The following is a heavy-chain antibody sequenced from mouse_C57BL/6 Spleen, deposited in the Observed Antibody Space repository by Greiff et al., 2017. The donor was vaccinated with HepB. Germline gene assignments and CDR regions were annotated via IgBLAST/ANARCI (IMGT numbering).Heavy chain of an antibody. CDR3: ARDYCSSYAMDY. J-gene: IGHJ4*01. Sequence: QVQLQQSGAELVKPGASVKLSCKASGYTFTSYWMHWVKQRPGQGLEWIGMIHPDSGSTNYNEKFKSKATLTVDKSSSTAYMQLSSLTSEDSAVYYCARDYCSSYAMDYWGQGTSVTVSS. CDR1: GYTFTSYW. D-gene: IGHD1-1*01. V-gene: IGHV1-64*01. CDR2: IHPDSGST.